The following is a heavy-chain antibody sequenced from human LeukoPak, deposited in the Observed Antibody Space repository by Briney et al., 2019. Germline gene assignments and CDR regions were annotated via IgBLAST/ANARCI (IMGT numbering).Heavy chain of an antibody. Sequence: ASVKVSCKASGYTFTGYYMHWVRQAPGQGLELMGRINPNSGGTNYAQKFQGRVTMTRDTSISTAYMELSRLRSDDTAVYYCARAEVSGWLYYFDYWGQGTLITVSS. CDR3: ARAEVSGWLYYFDY. CDR2: INPNSGGT. D-gene: IGHD6-19*01. J-gene: IGHJ4*02. V-gene: IGHV1-2*06. CDR1: GYTFTGYY.